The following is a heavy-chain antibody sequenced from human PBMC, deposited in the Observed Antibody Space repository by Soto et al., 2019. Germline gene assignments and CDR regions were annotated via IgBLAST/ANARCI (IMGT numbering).Heavy chain of an antibody. Sequence: QVQLVESGGGVVQPGRSPRLSCAASGFSISRSAMHWVRQAPGKGLEWVAVIAYDGSNRWYADSAKGRFTISRDNSKNTVYLQMSSLRGGDTAVYYCARDLQAGTDNVNWFAPWGQGTLVTVSS. CDR1: GFSISRSA. CDR2: IAYDGSNR. V-gene: IGHV3-30*04. D-gene: IGHD1-1*01. J-gene: IGHJ5*02. CDR3: ARDLQAGTDNVNWFAP.